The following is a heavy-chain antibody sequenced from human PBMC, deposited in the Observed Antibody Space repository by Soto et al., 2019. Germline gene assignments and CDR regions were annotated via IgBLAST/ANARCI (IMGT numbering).Heavy chain of an antibody. Sequence: QVQLQESGPGLVKPSETLSLTCTVSGGSISSYYWSWIRQPPGKGLEWIGYIYYSGSTNYNPSLKSRVTISVDTSKNQFSLKLSSVTAADTAVYYCARDLGVRGGYYGMDVWGQGTTVTVSS. CDR2: IYYSGST. CDR3: ARDLGVRGGYYGMDV. D-gene: IGHD2-15*01. CDR1: GGSISSYY. V-gene: IGHV4-59*01. J-gene: IGHJ6*02.